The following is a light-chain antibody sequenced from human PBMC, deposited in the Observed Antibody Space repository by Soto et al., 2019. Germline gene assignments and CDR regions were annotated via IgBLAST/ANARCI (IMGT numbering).Light chain of an antibody. CDR1: QSILYTSNNKNH. V-gene: IGKV4-1*01. Sequence: DIVMTQSPDSLAVSLGERATINCKSSQSILYTSNNKNHLAWYQQKAGQPPKLLIYWASTRESGVPDRFSGSGSGTDFTLTISSLQAEDVDVYYCQQYYTTPLTFGQGTKVDIK. J-gene: IGKJ1*01. CDR3: QQYYTTPLT. CDR2: WAS.